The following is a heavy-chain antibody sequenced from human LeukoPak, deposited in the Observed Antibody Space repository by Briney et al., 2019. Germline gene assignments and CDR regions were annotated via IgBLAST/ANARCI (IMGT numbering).Heavy chain of an antibody. Sequence: GGSLRLSCAASGFTFSSYWMHWVRQAPGKGLVWVSRINTDGSSTSYADSVKGRFTISRDNAKNTLYLQMNSLRAEDTAVYYCARGTDVLRFLEWSYDAFDIWGQGTMVTVSS. V-gene: IGHV3-74*01. CDR2: INTDGSST. J-gene: IGHJ3*02. CDR1: GFTFSSYW. CDR3: ARGTDVLRFLEWSYDAFDI. D-gene: IGHD3-3*01.